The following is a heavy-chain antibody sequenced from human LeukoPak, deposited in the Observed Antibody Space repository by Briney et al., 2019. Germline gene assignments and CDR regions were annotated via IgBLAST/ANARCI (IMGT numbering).Heavy chain of an antibody. CDR3: AKSGSQVYYYYGMDV. J-gene: IGHJ6*02. Sequence: GGSLRLSCAASGFTFSSYGMHWVRQAPGKGLEWVAVISYDGSNKYYADSVKGRFTISRDNSKNTLYLQMNSLRAEDTAVYYCAKSGSQVYYYYGMDVWGQGTTVTVSS. CDR2: ISYDGSNK. CDR1: GFTFSSYG. V-gene: IGHV3-30*18.